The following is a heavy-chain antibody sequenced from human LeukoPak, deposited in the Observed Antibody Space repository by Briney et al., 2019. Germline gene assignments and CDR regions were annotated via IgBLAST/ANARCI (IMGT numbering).Heavy chain of an antibody. D-gene: IGHD1-26*01. CDR3: ARDPRSGSYPDWFDP. CDR1: GFTFDDYG. Sequence: GSLRLSCAASGFTFDDYGMSWVRQAPGKGLEWVSYISRSISTIHYADSVKGRFTISRDNAKNSLYLQMNSLRAEDTAVYYCARDPRSGSYPDWFDPWGQGTLVTVSS. V-gene: IGHV3-48*01. J-gene: IGHJ5*02. CDR2: ISRSISTI.